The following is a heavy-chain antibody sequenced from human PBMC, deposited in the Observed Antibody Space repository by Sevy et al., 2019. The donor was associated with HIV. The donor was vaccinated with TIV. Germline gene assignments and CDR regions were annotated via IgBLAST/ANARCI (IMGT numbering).Heavy chain of an antibody. CDR1: GFTFSNYG. CDR3: ARDRKVVLVVYAIPFDAFDI. V-gene: IGHV3-30*02. CDR2: IPYDGSNE. D-gene: IGHD2-8*02. J-gene: IGHJ3*02. Sequence: GGSLRLSCAASGFTFSNYGMHWVRQTPGQGLEWVAFIPYDGSNEYYADSVKGRFPISRDNSKNMLYLQMKSLRTEGTAVYYCARDRKVVLVVYAIPFDAFDIWGQGTTVTVSS.